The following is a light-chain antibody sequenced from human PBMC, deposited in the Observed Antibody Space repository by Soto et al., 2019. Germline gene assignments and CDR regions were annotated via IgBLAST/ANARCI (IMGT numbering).Light chain of an antibody. Sequence: ETVMTQSPATLSVYTGERATLSCRASQSVDTNLAWYQQRPGQAPRLLIYGASTRATGIPARFSGSGSGTEFTLTISSLQSEDFAVYYCQQYNNWPPITFGQGTRLEI. CDR2: GAS. J-gene: IGKJ5*01. V-gene: IGKV3-15*01. CDR1: QSVDTN. CDR3: QQYNNWPPIT.